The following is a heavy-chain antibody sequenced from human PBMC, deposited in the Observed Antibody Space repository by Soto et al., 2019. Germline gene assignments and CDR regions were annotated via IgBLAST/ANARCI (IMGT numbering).Heavy chain of an antibody. J-gene: IGHJ3*02. CDR3: ASRASYCTGGCCDAFDI. CDR2: IYPGDSDT. D-gene: IGHD2-8*02. CDR1: GYSFTSYW. V-gene: IGHV5-51*01. Sequence: GESLKISCKGFGYSFTSYWIGWVRQMPGKGLEWMGIIYPGDSDTRYSPSFQGQVTLSVDKSISTAYLQWSSLKASDTAMYYCASRASYCTGGCCDAFDIWGQGTMVTVSS.